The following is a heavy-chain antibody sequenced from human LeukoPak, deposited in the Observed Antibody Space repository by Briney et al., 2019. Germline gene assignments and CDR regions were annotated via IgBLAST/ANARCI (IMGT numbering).Heavy chain of an antibody. V-gene: IGHV4-59*08. Sequence: SETLSLTCTVSGGSISSYYWSRIRQPPGKGLEWIGYIYYSGSTNYNPSLKSRVTISVDTSKNQFSLKLSSVTAADTAVYYCARHRYYYDRRDAFDIWGQGTMVTVSS. CDR3: ARHRYYYDRRDAFDI. J-gene: IGHJ3*02. D-gene: IGHD3-22*01. CDR2: IYYSGST. CDR1: GGSISSYY.